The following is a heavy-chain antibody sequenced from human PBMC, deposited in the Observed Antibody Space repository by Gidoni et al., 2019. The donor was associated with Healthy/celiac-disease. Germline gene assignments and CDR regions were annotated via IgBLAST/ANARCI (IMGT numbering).Heavy chain of an antibody. J-gene: IGHJ6*02. CDR3: AGEQQLAYYYYGMDV. D-gene: IGHD6-13*01. CDR1: GFPFSDSA. V-gene: IGHV3-9*01. CDR2: ISWNSGSI. Sequence: EVQLVESGGGLVQPGRSMRLPLAASGFPFSDSAMQWVRPAPGTGLSWVSGISWNSGSIGYADSVKGRFTISRDNAKNSLYLQMNSLRAEDTALYYCAGEQQLAYYYYGMDVWGQGTTVTVSS.